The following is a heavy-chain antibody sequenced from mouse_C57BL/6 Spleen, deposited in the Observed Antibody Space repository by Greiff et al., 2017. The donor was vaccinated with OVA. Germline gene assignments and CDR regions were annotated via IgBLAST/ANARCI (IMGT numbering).Heavy chain of an antibody. CDR3: TTYTTVVAPDY. D-gene: IGHD1-1*01. V-gene: IGHV14-1*01. Sequence: EVQLQQSGAELVRPGASVKLSCTASGFNIKDYYMHWVKQRPEQGLEWIGRIDPEDGDTEYAPKFQGKATMTAYTSSNTAYLQLSSLTSEDTSVYYCTTYTTVVAPDYWGQGTTLTVSS. CDR2: IDPEDGDT. CDR1: GFNIKDYY. J-gene: IGHJ2*01.